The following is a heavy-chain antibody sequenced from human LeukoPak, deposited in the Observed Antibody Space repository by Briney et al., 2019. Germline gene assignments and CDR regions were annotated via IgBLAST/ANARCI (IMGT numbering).Heavy chain of an antibody. CDR3: ARVSDDFWSGYENY. CDR2: INHSGST. V-gene: IGHV4-34*01. J-gene: IGHJ4*02. D-gene: IGHD3-3*01. Sequence: PSETLSLTCAVYGGSFSGYYWSWIRQPPGKGLEWIGEINHSGSTNYNPSLKSRVTISVDTSKNQFSLKLNSVTAADTAVYYCARVSDDFWSGYENYWGQGTLVTVSS. CDR1: GGSFSGYY.